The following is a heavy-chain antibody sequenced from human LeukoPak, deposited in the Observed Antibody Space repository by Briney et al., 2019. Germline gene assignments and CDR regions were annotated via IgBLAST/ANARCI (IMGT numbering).Heavy chain of an antibody. CDR3: ARDGGNWNWDY. D-gene: IGHD1-1*01. CDR2: ISSSSSYI. Sequence: GGSLRLSCAASGFTFSSYSMNWVRQAPGKGLEWVSSISSSSSYIYYADSVKGRFTISRGNAKNSLYLQMNSLRAEDTAVYYCARDGGNWNWDYWGQGTLVTVSS. CDR1: GFTFSSYS. J-gene: IGHJ4*02. V-gene: IGHV3-21*01.